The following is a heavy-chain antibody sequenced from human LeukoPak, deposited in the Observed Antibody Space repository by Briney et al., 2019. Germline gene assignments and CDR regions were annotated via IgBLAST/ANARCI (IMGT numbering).Heavy chain of an antibody. J-gene: IGHJ4*02. Sequence: SGPTLVNPTQTLTLTCTFSGFSLSTSGMGVGWIRQPPGKALEWLALIYWNDDKRYSPSLKSRLTITKDTSKSQVVLTMTNMDPVDTATYYCAHRPATTMANYFDYWGRGTLVTVSS. D-gene: IGHD5-18*01. CDR1: GFSLSTSGMG. CDR2: IYWNDDK. CDR3: AHRPATTMANYFDY. V-gene: IGHV2-5*01.